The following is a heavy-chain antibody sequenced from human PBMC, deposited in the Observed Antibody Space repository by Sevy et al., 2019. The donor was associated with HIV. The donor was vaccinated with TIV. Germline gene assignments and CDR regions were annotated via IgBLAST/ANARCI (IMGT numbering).Heavy chain of an antibody. CDR1: GFTFSSYE. V-gene: IGHV3-48*03. Sequence: GGSLRLSCAASGFTFSSYEMNWVRQAPGKGLEWVSYISSSGSTIYYADSVKGRFTISRDNAKNSLYLKMNSLRAEDRAVYYFARDSHGYYDFWSGLRDGMDVWGQGTTVTVSS. J-gene: IGHJ6*02. CDR2: ISSSGSTI. D-gene: IGHD3-3*01. CDR3: ARDSHGYYDFWSGLRDGMDV.